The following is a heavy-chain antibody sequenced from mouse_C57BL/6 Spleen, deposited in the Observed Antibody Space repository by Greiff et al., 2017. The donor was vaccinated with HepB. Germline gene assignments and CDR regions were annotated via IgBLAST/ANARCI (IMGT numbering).Heavy chain of an antibody. J-gene: IGHJ3*01. Sequence: VQLQQSGPELVKPGASVTISCKASGYAFSSSWMNWVKQRPGKGLEWIGRIYPGDGDTNYNGKFKGKAKLTADKSSSTAYMQLSSLTSEDSAVYFCAPYYSNYFFAYWGQGTLVTVSA. CDR2: IYPGDGDT. D-gene: IGHD2-5*01. CDR3: APYYSNYFFAY. CDR1: GYAFSSSW. V-gene: IGHV1-82*01.